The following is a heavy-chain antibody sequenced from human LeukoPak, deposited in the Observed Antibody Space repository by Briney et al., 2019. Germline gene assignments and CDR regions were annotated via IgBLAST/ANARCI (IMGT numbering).Heavy chain of an antibody. CDR1: GFTFSRHA. D-gene: IGHD5-12*01. J-gene: IGHJ4*02. CDR2: VSHDGSST. V-gene: IGHV3-30*04. Sequence: PGGSLRLSCAASGFTFSRHAMHWVRQAPGRGLEWVAIVSHDGSSTYFADSVKGRFSISRDNSKDTLYLQMNNLRAEDTAVYYCARDPTQWLRYGYFDFWGQGTLVTVSS. CDR3: ARDPTQWLRYGYFDF.